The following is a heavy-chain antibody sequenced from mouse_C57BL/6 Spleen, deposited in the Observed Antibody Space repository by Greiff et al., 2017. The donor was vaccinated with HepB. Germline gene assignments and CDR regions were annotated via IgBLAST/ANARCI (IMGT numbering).Heavy chain of an antibody. V-gene: IGHV5-9-1*02. J-gene: IGHJ2*01. CDR2: ISSGGDYI. Sequence: EVKVVESGEGLVKPGGSLKLSCAASGFTFSSYAMSWVRQTPEKRLEWVAYISSGGDYIYYADTVKGRFTISRDNARNTLYLQISSLKSEDTAMYYCTRGGGGITTVVADFDYWGQGTTLTVSS. CDR1: GFTFSSYA. CDR3: TRGGGGITTVVADFDY. D-gene: IGHD1-1*01.